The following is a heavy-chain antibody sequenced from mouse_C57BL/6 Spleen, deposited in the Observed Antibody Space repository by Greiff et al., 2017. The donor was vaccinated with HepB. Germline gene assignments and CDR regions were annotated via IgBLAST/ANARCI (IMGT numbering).Heavy chain of an antibody. CDR2: IDPSDSDT. CDR3: ARTHGTYFDY. D-gene: IGHD2-1*01. V-gene: IGHV1-50*01. CDR1: GYTFTSYW. J-gene: IGHJ2*01. Sequence: VQLQQPGAELVKPGASVKLSCKASGYTFTSYWMQWVKQRPGQGLEWIGEIDPSDSDTNYNQKFKGKATLTVDTSSSTAYMQLSSLTSEDSAVSFSARTHGTYFDYWGQGTTLTVSS.